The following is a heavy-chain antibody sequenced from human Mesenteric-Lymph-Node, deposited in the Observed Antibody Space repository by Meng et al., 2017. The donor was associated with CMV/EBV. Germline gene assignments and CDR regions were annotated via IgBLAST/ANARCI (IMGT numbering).Heavy chain of an antibody. CDR2: INHSGST. J-gene: IGHJ3*02. D-gene: IGHD6-13*01. CDR3: ARDRYSSSVAFDI. Sequence: GSLRLSCAVYGGSFSGYYWSWIRQPPGKGLEWIGEINHSGSTNYNPSLKSRVTISVDTSKNQFSLKLSSVTAADTAVYSCARDRYSSSVAFDIWGQGTMVTVSS. CDR1: GGSFSGYY. V-gene: IGHV4-34*01.